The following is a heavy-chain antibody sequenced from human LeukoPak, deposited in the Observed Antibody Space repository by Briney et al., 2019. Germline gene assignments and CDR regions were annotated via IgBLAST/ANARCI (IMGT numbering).Heavy chain of an antibody. CDR3: ARHTLNYYYYMDV. Sequence: PGGSLRLSCAASGFTFSSYSMNWVRQAPGKGLEWVSSISSSSSYISYADSVKGRFTISRDNVKNSLYLQMNSLRAEDTAVYYCARHTLNYYYYMDVWGKGTTVTISS. CDR1: GFTFSSYS. CDR2: ISSSSSYI. V-gene: IGHV3-21*04. J-gene: IGHJ6*03.